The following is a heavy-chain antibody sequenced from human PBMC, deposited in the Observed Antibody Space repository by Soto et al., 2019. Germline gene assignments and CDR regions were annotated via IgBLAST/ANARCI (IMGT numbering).Heavy chain of an antibody. Sequence: QITLKESGPTLVKPTQTLTLTCTFSGFSLSTTGVGMGWIRQPPGNALEWLALIYWDDDKRYNPSLNSRLTITKDTSKNQVVLAMTNVDPVDTATYYCVQSRCGGDCLQSYSSHSYYGLDVWGQGTTVTVSS. V-gene: IGHV2-5*02. CDR1: GFSLSTTGVG. J-gene: IGHJ6*02. CDR2: IYWDDDK. D-gene: IGHD2-21*02. CDR3: VQSRCGGDCLQSYSSHSYYGLDV.